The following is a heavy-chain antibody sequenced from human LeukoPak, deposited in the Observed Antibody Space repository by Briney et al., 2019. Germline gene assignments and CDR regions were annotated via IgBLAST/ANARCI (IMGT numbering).Heavy chain of an antibody. CDR1: GGSFSGYY. V-gene: IGHV4-34*01. J-gene: IGHJ5*02. Sequence: PSETLSLTCAVYGGSFSGYYWSWIRQPPGKGLGWIGEINHSGSTNYNPSLKSRVTISVDTSKNQFSLKLSSVTAADTAVYYCARDFVYSGLRSPRQSWFDPWGQGTLVTVSS. CDR3: ARDFVYSGLRSPRQSWFDP. CDR2: INHSGST. D-gene: IGHD5-12*01.